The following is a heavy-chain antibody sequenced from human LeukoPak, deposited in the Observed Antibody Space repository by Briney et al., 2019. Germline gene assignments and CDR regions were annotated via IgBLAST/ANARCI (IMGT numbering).Heavy chain of an antibody. Sequence: GGSLRLSCAASGFTFSSYWLSWVRQAPGKGLEWVANIKQDGSEKYYVASVKGRFTISRDNAKNSLYLQMNSLRAEDTAVYYCARDSGIYSYGYWGQGTLVTVSS. CDR2: IKQDGSEK. CDR3: ARDSGIYSYGY. V-gene: IGHV3-7*05. J-gene: IGHJ4*02. D-gene: IGHD5-18*01. CDR1: GFTFSSYW.